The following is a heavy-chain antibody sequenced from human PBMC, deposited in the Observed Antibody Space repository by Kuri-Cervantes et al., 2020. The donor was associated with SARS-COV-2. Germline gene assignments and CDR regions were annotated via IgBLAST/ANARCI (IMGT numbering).Heavy chain of an antibody. CDR2: ISYDGSNK. D-gene: IGHD4-23*01. V-gene: IGHV3-30*18. Sequence: GGSLRLSCAASGFTFSSYGMHWVRQAPGKGLEWVAVISYDGSNKYYADSVKGRFTVSRDNSKNTLYLQMTSLRAEDTAVYYCAKDWSLGGNFRYYFDYWGQGNLVTVSS. J-gene: IGHJ4*02. CDR3: AKDWSLGGNFRYYFDY. CDR1: GFTFSSYG.